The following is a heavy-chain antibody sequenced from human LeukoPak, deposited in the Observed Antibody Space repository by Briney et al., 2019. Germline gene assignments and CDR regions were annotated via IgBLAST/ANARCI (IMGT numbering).Heavy chain of an antibody. CDR1: GYTFTSSA. V-gene: IGHV7-4-1*02. CDR2: INTNTGNP. CDR3: ARQGPGYCSSTSCYGVDY. Sequence: ASVKVSCKASGYTFTSSAMNWVRQAPGQGLEWMGWINTNTGNPTYAQGFTGRFVFSLDTSVSTAYLQISSLKAEDTAVYYCARQGPGYCSSTSCYGVDYWGQGTLVTVSS. J-gene: IGHJ4*02. D-gene: IGHD2-2*01.